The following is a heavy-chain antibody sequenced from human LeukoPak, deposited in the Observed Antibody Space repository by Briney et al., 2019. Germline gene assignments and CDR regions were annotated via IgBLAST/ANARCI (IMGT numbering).Heavy chain of an antibody. Sequence: GGSLRLSCAASGFTFSSYAMHWVRQAPGKGLEWVANIKEDGSEKQYVDSVKGRFTISRDNAKNSLYLQMNSLRAEDTAVYYCASGIRETVVVGLDYWGQGTLVTVSS. CDR2: IKEDGSEK. J-gene: IGHJ4*02. D-gene: IGHD3-22*01. CDR3: ASGIRETVVVGLDY. V-gene: IGHV3-7*03. CDR1: GFTFSSYA.